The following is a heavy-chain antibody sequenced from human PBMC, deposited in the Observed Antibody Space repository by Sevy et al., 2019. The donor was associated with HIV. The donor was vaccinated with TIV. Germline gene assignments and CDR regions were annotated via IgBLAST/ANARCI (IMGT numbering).Heavy chain of an antibody. V-gene: IGHV1-18*01. CDR3: ARDQYDSSGYYYSYYGMDV. CDR1: GYTFTSYG. J-gene: IGHJ6*02. Sequence: ASVKVSCKASGYTFTSYGINWVRQAPGQGLEWMGWISAYSGNTNYAQNLQGRVTMTTDTFTSTAYMELRSLTSDDPAVDYCARDQYDSSGYYYSYYGMDVWGQGTTVTVSS. CDR2: ISAYSGNT. D-gene: IGHD3-22*01.